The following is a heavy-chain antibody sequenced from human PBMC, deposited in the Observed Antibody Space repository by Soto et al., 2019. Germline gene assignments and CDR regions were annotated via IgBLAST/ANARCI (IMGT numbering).Heavy chain of an antibody. V-gene: IGHV3-23*01. Sequence: GGSLRLSCAASGFTFSSYAMSWVRQAPGKGLEWVSAISGSGGSTYYADSVKGRFTISRDNSKNTLYLQMNSLRAEDTAVYYCAKDPGLDIVLMVYAIGPGWDVWGKGTTVTVSS. D-gene: IGHD2-8*01. CDR2: ISGSGGST. CDR1: GFTFSSYA. J-gene: IGHJ6*04. CDR3: AKDPGLDIVLMVYAIGPGWDV.